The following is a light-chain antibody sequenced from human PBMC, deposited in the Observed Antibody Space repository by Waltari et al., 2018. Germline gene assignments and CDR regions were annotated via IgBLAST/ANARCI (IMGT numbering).Light chain of an antibody. CDR1: QSVSSN. J-gene: IGKJ1*01. V-gene: IGKV3-15*01. Sequence: EIVMTQSPATVSVSPGDSATLSCRASQSVSSNVAWYQQKPGQAPRLLIYGASTRATGIPARFSGSGSGTEFTLTISSLQSEDFAIYYCQQYNNWPQTFGQGTKVEIK. CDR3: QQYNNWPQT. CDR2: GAS.